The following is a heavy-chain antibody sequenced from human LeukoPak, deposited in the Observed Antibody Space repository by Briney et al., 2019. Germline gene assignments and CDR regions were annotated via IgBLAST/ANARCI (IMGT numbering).Heavy chain of an antibody. CDR1: GGSISSSNW. J-gene: IGHJ6*02. V-gene: IGHV4-4*02. CDR2: IYHSGST. D-gene: IGHD1-26*01. Sequence: PSETLSLTCAVSGGSISSSNWWSWVRQPPGKGLEWIGEIYHSGSTNYNPSLKSRVTISVDKSKNQFSLKLSSVTAADTAVYYCARGGSYYNYGMDVWGQGTTVTVSS. CDR3: ARGGSYYNYGMDV.